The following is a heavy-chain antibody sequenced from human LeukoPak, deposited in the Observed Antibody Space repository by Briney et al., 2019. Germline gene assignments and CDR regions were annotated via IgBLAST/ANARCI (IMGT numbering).Heavy chain of an antibody. V-gene: IGHV3-7*03. CDR1: GFTFRSYW. Sequence: GGSLRLSCAAAGFTFRSYWMSWVRQVPGKGLEWVANIKQDGSEKYYVDSVKGRFTISRDNAKNSLYVQMNSLRAEDTAVNHCARASGDYYSYFGMDVWGQGTTVTVSS. D-gene: IGHD2-21*02. CDR3: ARASGDYYSYFGMDV. CDR2: IKQDGSEK. J-gene: IGHJ6*02.